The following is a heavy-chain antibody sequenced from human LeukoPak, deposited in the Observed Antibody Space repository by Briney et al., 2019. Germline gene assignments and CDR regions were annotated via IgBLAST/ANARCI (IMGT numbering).Heavy chain of an antibody. J-gene: IGHJ5*02. CDR1: GGSISSGDYY. Sequence: SSQTLYLTCTVSGGSISSGDYYWSWIRQPPGKGLEWIGYIYYSGSTYYNPSLKSRVTISVDTSKNQFSLKLSSVTAADTAVYYCARVWFAYCGGDCLNPWGQGTLVTVSS. CDR2: IYYSGST. V-gene: IGHV4-30-4*01. D-gene: IGHD2-21*02. CDR3: ARVWFAYCGGDCLNP.